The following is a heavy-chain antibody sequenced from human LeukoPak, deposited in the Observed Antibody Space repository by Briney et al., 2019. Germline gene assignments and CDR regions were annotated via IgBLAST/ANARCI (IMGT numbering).Heavy chain of an antibody. CDR3: ARDKQPGDN. CDR1: SCSLSGYH. J-gene: IGHJ4*02. CDR2: IFYSGDT. V-gene: IGHV4-59*01. D-gene: IGHD7-27*01. Sequence: SENLSRTCTVSSCSLSGYHWGWLGHPPGQGLEWIGYIFYSGDTTYNPSLKSRVTIPIDTPKNQFSLKMTSATAADTAVYFCARDKQPGDNWGPGTLVTVSS.